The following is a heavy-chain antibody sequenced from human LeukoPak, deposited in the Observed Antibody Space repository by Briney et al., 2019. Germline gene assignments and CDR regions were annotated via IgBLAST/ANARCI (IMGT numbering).Heavy chain of an antibody. CDR3: ARSLAAGEIYYFDY. CDR1: GYTFTHYG. V-gene: IGHV1-18*01. J-gene: IGHJ4*02. D-gene: IGHD6-13*01. Sequence: ASVKVSCKASGYTFTHYGISWVRQAPGQGLEWMGWISAYSGNTNYAQKLQGRVIMTTDTSTSTAYMELRSLRSDDTAVYYCARSLAAGEIYYFDYWGQGTLVTVSS. CDR2: ISAYSGNT.